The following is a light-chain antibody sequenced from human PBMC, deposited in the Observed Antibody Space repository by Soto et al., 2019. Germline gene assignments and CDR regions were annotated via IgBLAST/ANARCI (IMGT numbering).Light chain of an antibody. Sequence: ERIMTQSPATLSVSPGESATLSCRASQSVSSNLAWYQQKPGQAPRLLIYGVSTRATGIPARFSGSGSETKSTLTISSLQSEDFAVYYCQQYNNWPPLTFGGGTKV. V-gene: IGKV3-15*01. CDR2: GVS. CDR3: QQYNNWPPLT. CDR1: QSVSSN. J-gene: IGKJ4*01.